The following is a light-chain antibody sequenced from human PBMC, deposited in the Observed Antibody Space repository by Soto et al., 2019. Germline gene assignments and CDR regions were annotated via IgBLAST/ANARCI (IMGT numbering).Light chain of an antibody. J-gene: IGLJ2*01. CDR2: VGTGGIVG. CDR3: CADHGSGSNFVV. Sequence: QLVLTQPPSASASLGASVTLTCTLSSGYSNYKVDWYQQRPGKGPRFVMRVGTGGIVGSKGDGIPDRFSVLGSGLNRYLTIKNIQEEDESDYHCCADHGSGSNFVVFGGGTKLTVL. V-gene: IGLV9-49*01. CDR1: SGYSNYK.